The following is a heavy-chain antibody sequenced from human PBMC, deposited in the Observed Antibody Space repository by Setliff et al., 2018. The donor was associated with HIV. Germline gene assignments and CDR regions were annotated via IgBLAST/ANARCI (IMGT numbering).Heavy chain of an antibody. CDR2: MNANTGDT. D-gene: IGHD2-21*02. J-gene: IGHJ4*02. CDR1: GYTFTSFD. V-gene: IGHV1-8*01. CDR3: ARGPSWCGGDCERDY. Sequence: ASVKVSCKASGYTFTSFDINWVRQATGHGLEWMGWMNANTGDTGYAQNFQGRVTMTRDTSISTAYMELSSLTSDDTAVYYCARGPSWCGGDCERDYWGQGTLVTVSS.